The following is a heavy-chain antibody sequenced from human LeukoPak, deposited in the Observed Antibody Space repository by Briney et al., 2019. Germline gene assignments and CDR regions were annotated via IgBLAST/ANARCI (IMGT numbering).Heavy chain of an antibody. V-gene: IGHV3-7*01. CDR2: IKEDGSEK. Sequence: SGRSQRLSCAATGFTVSTYWMSCVRHAPGKGMGWLANIKEDGSEKYDVDSVKGRFNSSRDNAKSSLYLQMKSLRAEDTAVYYCARAVASKWFDPWGQGTLVTVSS. CDR1: GFTVSTYW. CDR3: ARAVASKWFDP. J-gene: IGHJ5*02. D-gene: IGHD6-19*01.